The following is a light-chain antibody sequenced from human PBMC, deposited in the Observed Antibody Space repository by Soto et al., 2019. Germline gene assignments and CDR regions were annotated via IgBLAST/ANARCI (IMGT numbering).Light chain of an antibody. Sequence: QSALTQPASVSGSPGQSITISCTGTSSDVGSYNLVSWYQQYPGKAPQLMIYEVIERPSGISNRFSGSKSDNTASLTISGLQAEDEADYYCCSYAGSNTFVVCGGGTKLTVL. CDR1: SSDVGSYNL. CDR3: CSYAGSNTFVV. V-gene: IGLV2-23*02. CDR2: EVI. J-gene: IGLJ3*02.